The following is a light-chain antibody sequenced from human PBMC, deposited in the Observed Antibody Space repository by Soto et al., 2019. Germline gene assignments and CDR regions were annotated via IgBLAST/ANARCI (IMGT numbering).Light chain of an antibody. CDR2: AAS. Sequence: AIQMTQSPSSLSASVGDRVTITCRASQGIRNDLGWYQQKPGKAPKLLTYAASSLQSGVPSRFSGSGSGTDFTLTISSLQPEDFAPYYCLQDYNSPRTFGGGTKVEIK. CDR1: QGIRND. CDR3: LQDYNSPRT. V-gene: IGKV1-6*01. J-gene: IGKJ4*01.